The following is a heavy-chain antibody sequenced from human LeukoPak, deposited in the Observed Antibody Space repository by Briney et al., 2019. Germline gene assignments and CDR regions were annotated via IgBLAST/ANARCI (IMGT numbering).Heavy chain of an antibody. CDR2: MKQDGSDK. J-gene: IGHJ4*02. CDR1: GFSFSTYW. D-gene: IGHD3-10*01. CDR3: GRGMRDYYGLDY. Sequence: GGSLRLSCAASGFSFSTYWMSWVRQAPGKGPEWVANMKQDGSDKYYVESVKGRFTISRDNAKNTLYLQMNNLRAEDTAVYYCGRGMRDYYGLDYWGQGFLVTVSS. V-gene: IGHV3-7*01.